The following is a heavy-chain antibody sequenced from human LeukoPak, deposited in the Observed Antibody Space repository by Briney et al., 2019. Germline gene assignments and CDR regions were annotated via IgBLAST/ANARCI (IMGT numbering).Heavy chain of an antibody. V-gene: IGHV3-48*01. CDR2: ISISSSTI. CDR1: GFTFSSYS. J-gene: IGHJ5*02. D-gene: IGHD3-22*01. Sequence: GGSLRLSCAASGFTFSSYSMNWVRQAPGKGLEWISYISISSSTIFYADSVKGRFTISRDDAKNSLYLQMNSLRVEDTAVYYCARLKGRYHDSSGYYPFSPWGQGTLVTVSS. CDR3: ARLKGRYHDSSGYYPFSP.